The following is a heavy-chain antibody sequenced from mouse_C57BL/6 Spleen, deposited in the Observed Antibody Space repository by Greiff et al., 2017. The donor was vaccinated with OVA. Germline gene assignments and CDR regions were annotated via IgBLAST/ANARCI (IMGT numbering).Heavy chain of an antibody. V-gene: IGHV1-4*01. J-gene: IGHJ2*01. CDR1: GYTFTSYT. CDR3: AKDRPSDY. Sequence: VQLQQSGAELASPGASVKMSCKASGYTFTSYTMHWVKQRPGQGLEWIGYINPSSGYTTYNQKFKDKATLTADKSSSTAYMQLSSLTSEDSAVYYCAKDRPSDYWGQGTTLTVSS. CDR2: INPSSGYT.